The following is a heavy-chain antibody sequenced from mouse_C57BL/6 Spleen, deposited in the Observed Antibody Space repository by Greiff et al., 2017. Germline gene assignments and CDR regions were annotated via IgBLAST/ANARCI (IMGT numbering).Heavy chain of an antibody. CDR3: ASKGTGTSWYFDV. Sequence: QIQLQQPGAELVRPGTSVKLSCKASGYTFTSYWMHWVKQRPGQGLEWIGVIDPSDSYTNYNQKFKGKATLTVDTSSSTAYMQLSSLTSEDSAVYHCASKGTGTSWYFDVWGTGTTVTVSS. CDR1: GYTFTSYW. D-gene: IGHD4-1*01. J-gene: IGHJ1*03. CDR2: IDPSDSYT. V-gene: IGHV1-59*01.